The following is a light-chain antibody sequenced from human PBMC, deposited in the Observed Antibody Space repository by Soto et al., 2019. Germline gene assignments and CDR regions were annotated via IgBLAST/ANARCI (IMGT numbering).Light chain of an antibody. Sequence: IQLTLYPASLSASVGDRVIISCLASQSISNYLNWYQQKPGKAPKVLIFAASRLQSGVPSRFSGSGSGTEFTLTISSLQPDDFATYYCQHYNSYSEAVGQVTKV. CDR1: QSISNY. CDR2: AAS. CDR3: QHYNSYSEA. J-gene: IGKJ1*01. V-gene: IGKV1-16*01.